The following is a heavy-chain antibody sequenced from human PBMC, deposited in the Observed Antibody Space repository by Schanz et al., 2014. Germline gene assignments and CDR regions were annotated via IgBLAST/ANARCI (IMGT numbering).Heavy chain of an antibody. CDR2: IRHDGSKE. V-gene: IGHV3-30*02. CDR1: GFTFSSYN. Sequence: QVHLVESGGGVVQPGGSLRLSCAASGFTFSSYNMHWVRQPPGKGLEWVAFIRHDGSKENSADSVKGRFTVSRDNSKNTVYLQMNSLRTEDTAVYYCVKGTDAYGGQGTLVTVSS. CDR3: VKGTDAY. J-gene: IGHJ4*02.